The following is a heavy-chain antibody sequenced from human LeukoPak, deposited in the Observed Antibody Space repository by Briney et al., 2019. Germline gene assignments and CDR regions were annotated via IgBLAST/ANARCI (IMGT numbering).Heavy chain of an antibody. CDR1: GGTFSSSA. CDR2: IIPMFDTT. Sequence: SVKVSCKASGGTFSSSAISWVRQAPGQGLEWMGGIIPMFDTTNYAQKFQGRVTITADKSTSTAYMELSSLRSEDTAVYYCARAGGYCGRISCPYYFDYWGQGSLVAVSS. J-gene: IGHJ4*02. V-gene: IGHV1-69*06. D-gene: IGHD2-15*01. CDR3: ARAGGYCGRISCPYYFDY.